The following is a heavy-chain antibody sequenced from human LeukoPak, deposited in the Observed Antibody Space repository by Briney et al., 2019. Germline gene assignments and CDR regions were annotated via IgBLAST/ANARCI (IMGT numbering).Heavy chain of an antibody. D-gene: IGHD1-26*01. Sequence: PGGSLRLSCAASGFTFSSYGMHWVRQAPGKGLEWVAVIWYDGSNKYYADSVKGRFTISRDNSKNTLYLQMNSLRAEDTAVYYCAKGAWDLLLNYFDYWGQGTLVTVSS. J-gene: IGHJ4*02. CDR1: GFTFSSYG. CDR3: AKGAWDLLLNYFDY. CDR2: IWYDGSNK. V-gene: IGHV3-30*02.